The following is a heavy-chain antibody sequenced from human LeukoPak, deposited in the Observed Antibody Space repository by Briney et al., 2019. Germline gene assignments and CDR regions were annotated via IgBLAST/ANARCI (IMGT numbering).Heavy chain of an antibody. CDR2: IYYSGST. Sequence: SETLSLTCTVSGGSTSSSSYNWGWIRQPPGKGLEWIASIYYSGSTYYNPSLKSRVTISVDTSKNQFSLKLSSVTAADTAVYYCARQHKYGGNALDPWGQGTLVTVSS. CDR3: ARQHKYGGNALDP. J-gene: IGHJ5*02. CDR1: GGSTSSSSYN. V-gene: IGHV4-39*01. D-gene: IGHD4-23*01.